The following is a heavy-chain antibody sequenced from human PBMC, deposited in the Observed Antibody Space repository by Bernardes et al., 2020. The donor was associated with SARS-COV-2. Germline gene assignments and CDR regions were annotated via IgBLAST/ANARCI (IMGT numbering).Heavy chain of an antibody. D-gene: IGHD6-13*01. Sequence: GASRRRSFAASGFTFSSYSMNWVRQAPGKGLEWVSSISSSSSYIYYADSVKGRFTISRDNAKNSLYLQMNSLRAEDTAVYYCARDPSIAAAGQNYFDYWGQGTLVTVSS. CDR2: ISSSSSYI. CDR1: GFTFSSYS. V-gene: IGHV3-21*01. CDR3: ARDPSIAAAGQNYFDY. J-gene: IGHJ4*02.